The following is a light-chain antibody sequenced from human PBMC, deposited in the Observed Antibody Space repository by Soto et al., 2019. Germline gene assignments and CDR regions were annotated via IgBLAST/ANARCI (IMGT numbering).Light chain of an antibody. CDR2: EVS. Sequence: ALTQPPSASGSPGQSVTISCTGTSSDVGGYNYVSWYQQHPGKAPKLMIYEVSKRPSGVPDRFSGSKSGNTASLTVSGLQAEDEADYYCSSYAGSKGVFGTGTKVTVL. J-gene: IGLJ1*01. V-gene: IGLV2-8*01. CDR3: SSYAGSKGV. CDR1: SSDVGGYNY.